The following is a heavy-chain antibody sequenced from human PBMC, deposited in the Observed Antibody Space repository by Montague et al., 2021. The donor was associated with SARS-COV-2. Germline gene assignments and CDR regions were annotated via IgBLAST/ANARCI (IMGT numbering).Heavy chain of an antibody. Sequence: SETLSLTCTVSGGSISSYYWSWIRQPPGKGLEWIGYIYYSGSTNYNPSLKSRVTISVDTSKNQFSLKLSSVTAADTAVYYCARAQMNRITIFGVVAEFDPWGQEPWSPSPQ. D-gene: IGHD3-3*01. CDR1: GGSISSYY. CDR2: IYYSGST. CDR3: ARAQMNRITIFGVVAEFDP. V-gene: IGHV4-59*01. J-gene: IGHJ5*02.